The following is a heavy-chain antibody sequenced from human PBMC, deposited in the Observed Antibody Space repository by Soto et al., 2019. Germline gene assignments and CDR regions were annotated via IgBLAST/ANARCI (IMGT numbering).Heavy chain of an antibody. CDR3: ARSDWVGDDFDI. CDR2: INAGNGNT. Sequence: QVQLVQSGAEVKKPGASVKVSCKASGYTFTSYAMHWVRQAPGQRLEWMGWINAGNGNTKYSQKFQVRVTITRDTSASTAYMELSSLSSEDTAVYYCARSDWVGDDFDIWGQGTMVTVSS. J-gene: IGHJ3*02. V-gene: IGHV1-3*01. D-gene: IGHD1-26*01. CDR1: GYTFTSYA.